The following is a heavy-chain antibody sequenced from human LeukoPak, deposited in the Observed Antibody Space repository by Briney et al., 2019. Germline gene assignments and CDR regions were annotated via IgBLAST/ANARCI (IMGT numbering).Heavy chain of an antibody. V-gene: IGHV4-39*07. CDR2: IYYSGST. CDR1: GGSISGSSYY. CDR3: ARKENVYYYFDY. D-gene: IGHD3-10*01. J-gene: IGHJ4*02. Sequence: SETLSLICTVSGGSISGSSYYWGWIRQPPGKGLEWIGSIYYSGSTYYNPSLQSRVTMSVDTSKNQFSLKLSSVTAVDTAVYYCARKENVYYYFDYWGQGTLVTVSS.